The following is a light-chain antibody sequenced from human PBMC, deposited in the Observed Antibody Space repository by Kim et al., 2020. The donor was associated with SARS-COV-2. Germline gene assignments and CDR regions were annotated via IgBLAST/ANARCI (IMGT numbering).Light chain of an antibody. J-gene: IGKJ1*01. CDR1: QGISNN. CDR3: QKYNTVPWT. Sequence: ASIGDRVTITCRASQGISNNLAWYQQKTGKVPKLLISAASILQSGVSSRFSGSGSGTDFTLTISSLQPEDVATYYCQKYNTVPWTFGQGTKVDIK. V-gene: IGKV1-27*01. CDR2: AAS.